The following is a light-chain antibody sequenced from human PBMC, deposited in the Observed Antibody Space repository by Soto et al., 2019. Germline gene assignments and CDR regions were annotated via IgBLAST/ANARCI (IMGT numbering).Light chain of an antibody. V-gene: IGKV3-20*01. CDR2: GAS. CDR1: QGIASTY. Sequence: EVVLTQSPGTLSLSPGERATLSCRASQGIASTYLAWYQQKPGQAPRVLIHGASSRATGIPDRFSGSGSGTDFTLTISRLEPGDFAVYYCQQYGGSPPIPFGQGTRLEIK. CDR3: QQYGGSPPIP. J-gene: IGKJ5*01.